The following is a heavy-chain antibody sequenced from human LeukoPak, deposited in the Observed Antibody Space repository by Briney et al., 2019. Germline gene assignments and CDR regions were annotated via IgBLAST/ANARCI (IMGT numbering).Heavy chain of an antibody. Sequence: SETLSLTCTVSGGSISSNTYYWGWIRQPPGKGLEWIGSIYYSGSTYYNPSLKSRVTISVDTSKNQFSLKLSSVTAADTAVYYCALRGGAFDIWGQGTMVTVSS. J-gene: IGHJ3*02. V-gene: IGHV4-39*07. CDR3: ALRGGAFDI. CDR1: GGSISSNTYY. D-gene: IGHD3-16*01. CDR2: IYYSGST.